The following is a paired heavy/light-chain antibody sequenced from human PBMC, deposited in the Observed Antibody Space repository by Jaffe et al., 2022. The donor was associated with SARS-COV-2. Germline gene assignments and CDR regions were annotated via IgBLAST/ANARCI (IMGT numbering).Light chain of an antibody. V-gene: IGLV7-46*02. J-gene: IGLJ2*01. CDR1: TGTVTSGRY. CDR3: LLSYGGARI. Sequence: QAVVTQEPSLTVSPGGTVTLTCGSNTGTVTSGRYAYWFQQKPGQAPRTLIYDTNTRHSWTPARFSGALLGGKAALTIVDAQPEDEADYYCLLSYGGARIFGGGTKLTVL. CDR2: DTN.
Heavy chain of an antibody. CDR1: GGTFSNYA. V-gene: IGHV1-69*01. J-gene: IGHJ4*02. CDR2: ITPIFGTA. Sequence: QVHLMQSGAEVKKPGSSVKVSCEASGGTFSNYAINWVRQAPGQGLEWMGVITPIFGTANYAQNFQDRVTITADESRKTAYMDLSSLRYEDTAIYYCARAVRHCSGTTCQYFFDYWGQGTLVTVSS. D-gene: IGHD2-15*01. CDR3: ARAVRHCSGTTCQYFFDY.